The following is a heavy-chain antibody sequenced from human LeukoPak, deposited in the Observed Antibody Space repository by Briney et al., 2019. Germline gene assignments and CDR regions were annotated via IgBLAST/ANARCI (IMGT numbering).Heavy chain of an antibody. CDR1: GYTFTYRY. CDR2: ITPFNGNT. CDR3: AALRGYGSGSYGLDP. J-gene: IGHJ5*02. V-gene: IGHV1-45*02. D-gene: IGHD3-10*01. Sequence: GSSVKVSCKASGYTFTYRYLHWVRQAPGLALEWMGWITPFNGNTNYAQKFQDRVTITRDRSMSTAYMELSSLRSEDTAMYYCAALRGYGSGSYGLDPWGQGTLVTVSS.